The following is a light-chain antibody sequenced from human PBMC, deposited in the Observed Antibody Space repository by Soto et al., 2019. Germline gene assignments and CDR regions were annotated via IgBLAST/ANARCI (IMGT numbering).Light chain of an antibody. V-gene: IGLV2-14*01. J-gene: IGLJ2*01. CDR2: EAA. Sequence: QSALTQPASVSGSPGQSITISCTGTSNDIGANNYVSWYQHHPGKAPKILIYEAANRPSGVSHRFSGSKSANTASLTISALQAEDEPNYFCTSYTRTSTLVFGGGTKLTFL. CDR3: TSYTRTSTLV. CDR1: SNDIGANNY.